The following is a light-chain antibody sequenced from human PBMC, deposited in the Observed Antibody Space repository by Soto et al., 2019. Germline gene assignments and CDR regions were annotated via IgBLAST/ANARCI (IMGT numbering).Light chain of an antibody. J-gene: IGLJ2*01. Sequence: SYELTQPPSVSVSQGQTASITCSGDKLGNKYASWYQQKPGQSPVLVIYQDTKRPSAIPERFSGSNSGNTATLTISGTQSMDEAAYYCQAWDGNTVVFGGGTKLTVL. V-gene: IGLV3-1*01. CDR2: QDT. CDR1: KLGNKY. CDR3: QAWDGNTVV.